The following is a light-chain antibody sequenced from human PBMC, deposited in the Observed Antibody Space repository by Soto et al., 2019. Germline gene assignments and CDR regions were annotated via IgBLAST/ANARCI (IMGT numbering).Light chain of an antibody. CDR3: AVWDDNVNGPL. CDR1: DFNIGRYS. J-gene: IGLJ3*02. V-gene: IGLV1-44*01. CDR2: SDD. Sequence: QSVLTQPPSLSGAPGQRVTISCSGSDFNIGRYSVNWYQHFPGTAPKIVIYSDDYRPSGVPDRFSGSKSGTSASLAISGLQSDDEADYYCAVWDDNVNGPLFGGGTQLTVL.